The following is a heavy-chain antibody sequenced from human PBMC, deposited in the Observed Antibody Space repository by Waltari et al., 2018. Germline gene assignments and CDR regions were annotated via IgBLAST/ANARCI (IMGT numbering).Heavy chain of an antibody. CDR3: ARQRRGYRRDGLNDFDY. V-gene: IGHV4-39*01. J-gene: IGHJ4*02. CDR2: IYYSGST. D-gene: IGHD5-18*01. CDR1: GGSISSSSYY. Sequence: QLQLQESGPGLVKPSETLSLTCTVSGGSISSSSYYWGWIRQPPGKGLEWIGSIYYSGSTYYNPSLKSRVTISVDTSKNQFSLKLSSVTAADTAVYYCARQRRGYRRDGLNDFDYWGQGTLVTVSS.